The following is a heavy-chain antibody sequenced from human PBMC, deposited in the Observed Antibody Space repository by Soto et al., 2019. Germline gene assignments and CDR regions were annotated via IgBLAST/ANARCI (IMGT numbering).Heavy chain of an antibody. CDR3: ARDRGSSGYYYFDY. J-gene: IGHJ4*02. V-gene: IGHV4-61*01. CDR2: IYYSGST. CDR1: GGSVSSGSYY. Sequence: PSETLSLTCTVSGGSVSSGSYYWSWIRQPPGKGLEWIGYIYYSGSTNYNPSLKSRVTISVDTSKNQFSLKLSSVTAADTAVYYCARDRGSSGYYYFDYWGQGTLVTVSS. D-gene: IGHD3-22*01.